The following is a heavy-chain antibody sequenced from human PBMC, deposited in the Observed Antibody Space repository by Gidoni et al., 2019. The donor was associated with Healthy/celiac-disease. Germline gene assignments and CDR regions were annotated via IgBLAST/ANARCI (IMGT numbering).Heavy chain of an antibody. CDR1: GFTFSSYW. CDR2: RRQEGSEK. CDR3: ARDDMATIFPTFNERLSHFDF. Sequence: EVQLVESGGGLVQPGGSLRLSCAASGFTFSSYWLSWVRQAPGKGLEGVDNRRQEGSEKYYVDSVKGRFPISRDNAKNSLFLQMNSLRAEDTAVYFCARDDMATIFPTFNERLSHFDFWGQGTLVTVSS. V-gene: IGHV3-7*01. J-gene: IGHJ4*02. D-gene: IGHD5-12*01.